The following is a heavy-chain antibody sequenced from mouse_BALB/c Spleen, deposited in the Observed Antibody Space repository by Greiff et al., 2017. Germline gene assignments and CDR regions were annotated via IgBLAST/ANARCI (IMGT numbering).Heavy chain of an antibody. V-gene: IGHV1S22*01. Sequence: LQQPGSELVRPGASVKLSCKASGYTFTSYWMHWVKRRPGQGLEWIGNIYPGSGSTNYDEKFKSKATLTVDTSSSTAYMQLSSLTSEDSAVYYCTRGYGNYAMDYWGQGTSVTVSS. D-gene: IGHD2-10*02. CDR1: GYTFTSYW. CDR3: TRGYGNYAMDY. J-gene: IGHJ4*01. CDR2: IYPGSGST.